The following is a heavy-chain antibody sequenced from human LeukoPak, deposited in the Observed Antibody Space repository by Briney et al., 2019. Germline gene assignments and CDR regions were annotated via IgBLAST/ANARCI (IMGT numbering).Heavy chain of an antibody. V-gene: IGHV3-30*18. J-gene: IGHJ5*02. CDR1: GFTFSSYG. D-gene: IGHD2-15*01. CDR2: ISYDGSNK. CDR3: AKDPLGYCSGGSCYNSWFDP. Sequence: GGSLRLSCEASGFTFSSYGMHWVRQAPGKGLEWVAVISYDGSNKYYADSVKGRFTISRDNSKNTLYLQMNSLRAEDTAVYYCAKDPLGYCSGGSCYNSWFDPWGQGTLVTVSS.